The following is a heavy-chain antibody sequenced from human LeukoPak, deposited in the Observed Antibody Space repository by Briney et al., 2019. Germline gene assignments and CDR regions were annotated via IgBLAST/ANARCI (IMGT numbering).Heavy chain of an antibody. J-gene: IGHJ4*02. CDR1: GGSFSSYY. D-gene: IGHD6-19*01. Sequence: SETLSLTCTVSGGSFSSYYGSWFRQPPGKGLGWIGYIYYSGTTYYNPSLKSRITISLDTSKNQFSLKLSSVTAADTAVYYCARREDSGWYRFDYWGQGTLVTVSS. V-gene: IGHV4-59*08. CDR2: IYYSGTT. CDR3: ARREDSGWYRFDY.